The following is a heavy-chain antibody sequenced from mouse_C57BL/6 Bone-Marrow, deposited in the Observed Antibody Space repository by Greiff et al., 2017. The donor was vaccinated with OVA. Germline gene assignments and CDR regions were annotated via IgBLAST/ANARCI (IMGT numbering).Heavy chain of an antibody. V-gene: IGHV1-69*01. CDR2: IDPSDSYT. Sequence: QVQLHQPGAELVMPGASVKLSCKASGYTFTSYWMHWVKQRPGQGLEWIGEIDPSDSYTNYNQKFKGKSTLTVDKSSSTAYMQLSSLTSEDSAVYYCARWDYGSSHWYFDVWGTGTTVTVSS. CDR1: GYTFTSYW. CDR3: ARWDYGSSHWYFDV. J-gene: IGHJ1*03. D-gene: IGHD1-1*01.